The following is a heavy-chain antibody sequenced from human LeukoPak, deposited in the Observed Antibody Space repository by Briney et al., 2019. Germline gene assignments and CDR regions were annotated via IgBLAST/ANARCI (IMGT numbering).Heavy chain of an antibody. CDR2: IWYDGSNK. Sequence: GRSLRLSCAASGFTFSSYGMHWVRQAPGKGLEWVAVIWYDGSNKYYADSVKGRFDISRDNSKNTLYLQMNRLRAEDTAVYYCARSHQAARGPVDYWGQGTLVTVSS. D-gene: IGHD3-10*01. CDR1: GFTFSSYG. J-gene: IGHJ4*02. V-gene: IGHV3-33*01. CDR3: ARSHQAARGPVDY.